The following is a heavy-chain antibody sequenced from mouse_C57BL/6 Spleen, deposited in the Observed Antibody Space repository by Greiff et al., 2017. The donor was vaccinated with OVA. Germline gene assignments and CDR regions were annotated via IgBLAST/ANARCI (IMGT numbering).Heavy chain of an antibody. CDR1: GFTFSSYG. CDR2: ISSGGSYT. CDR3: ARSWDGDY. D-gene: IGHD4-1*01. Sequence: EVMLVESGGDLVKPGGSLKLSCAASGFTFSSYGMSWVRQTPDKRLEWVATISSGGSYTYYPDSVKGRFTISRDNAKNTLYLQMSSLKSEDTAMYYCARSWDGDYWGQGTTLTVSS. J-gene: IGHJ2*01. V-gene: IGHV5-6*01.